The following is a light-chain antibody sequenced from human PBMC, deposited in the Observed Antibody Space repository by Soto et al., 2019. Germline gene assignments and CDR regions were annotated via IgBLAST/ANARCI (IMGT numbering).Light chain of an antibody. CDR1: QSLIHSNGYNY. J-gene: IGKJ5*01. Sequence: DIVMTQSPLSLPVTPGEPASISCRSSQSLIHSNGYNYLAWFLQKAGQSPQLLIYLGSSRAAGVPDRFSGSGYGTYFTLTISSLQSEDFAVYYCQQYNIWRSITFGQGTRLEIK. CDR2: LGS. CDR3: QQYNIWRSIT. V-gene: IGKV2-28*01.